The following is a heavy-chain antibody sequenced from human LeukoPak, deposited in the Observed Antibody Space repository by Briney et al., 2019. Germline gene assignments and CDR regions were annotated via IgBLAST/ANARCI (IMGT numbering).Heavy chain of an antibody. D-gene: IGHD3-16*02. CDR1: GFTFSSYW. CDR3: ARDSDVWGSYRYLFDY. Sequence: AGYLRLSCAASGFTFSSYWMSWVRQAPGKGLEWVANIKQDGSEKYYVDSVKGRFTISRDNAKNSLYLQMNSLRAEDTAVYYCARDSDVWGSYRYLFDYWGQGTLVTVSS. CDR2: IKQDGSEK. V-gene: IGHV3-7*03. J-gene: IGHJ4*02.